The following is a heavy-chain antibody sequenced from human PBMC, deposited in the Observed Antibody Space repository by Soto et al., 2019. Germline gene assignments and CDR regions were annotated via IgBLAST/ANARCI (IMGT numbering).Heavy chain of an antibody. V-gene: IGHV3-23*01. Sequence: PGGSLRLSCAASGFTFSSYSMNWVRQAPGKGLEWVSSISGSGGSTYYPDSVKGRFTISRDNSKNTLYLQMNSLRAEDTAVYYCAKDLEGSGYDSGNDYWGQGTLVTVSS. J-gene: IGHJ4*02. D-gene: IGHD5-12*01. CDR3: AKDLEGSGYDSGNDY. CDR2: ISGSGGST. CDR1: GFTFSSYS.